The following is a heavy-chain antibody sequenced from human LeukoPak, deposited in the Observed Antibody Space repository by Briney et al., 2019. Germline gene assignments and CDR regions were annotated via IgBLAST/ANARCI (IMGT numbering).Heavy chain of an antibody. CDR2: ISSSSSTI. V-gene: IGHV3-48*01. J-gene: IGHJ4*02. CDR3: AREYYYDSSGCGDY. CDR1: GFTFSSYS. Sequence: GGSLRLSCAASGFTFSSYSMNWVRQAPGKGLEWVSYISSSSSTIYYADSVKGRFTISRDNAKNSLYLQMNSLRAEDTAVYYCAREYYYDSSGCGDYWGQGTLVTVSS. D-gene: IGHD3-22*01.